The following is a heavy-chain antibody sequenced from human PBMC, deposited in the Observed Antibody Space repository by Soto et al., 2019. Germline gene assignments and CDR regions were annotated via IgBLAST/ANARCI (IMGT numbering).Heavy chain of an antibody. V-gene: IGHV4-61*08. CDR2: VHYSGDT. Sequence: QVQLQESGPGLLRPSETLSLTCAVSGASVGSRAHHWSWIRQTPGKGLEWIAYVHYSGDTKSNPFLQSRVTISIYNSMNLISLWLSSVTAAATAIYYCVTDYYQTDDYHKIDWGQGTLVTVSS. J-gene: IGHJ4*02. CDR1: GASVGSRAHH. CDR3: VTDYYQTDDYHKID. D-gene: IGHD3-10*01.